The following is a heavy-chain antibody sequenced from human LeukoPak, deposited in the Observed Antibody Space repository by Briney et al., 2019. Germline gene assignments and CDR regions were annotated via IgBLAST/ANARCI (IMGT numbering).Heavy chain of an antibody. V-gene: IGHV3-66*01. J-gene: IGHJ3*02. D-gene: IGHD3-16*02. Sequence: GGSLRLSCAASGFTVSSNYMSWVRQAPGKGLEWVSVIYSGGSTYYPDSVKGRFTISRDNSKNTLYLQMNSLRAEDTAVYYCARGIMITFGGVIVNFSGAFDIWGQGTMVTVSS. CDR1: GFTVSSNY. CDR2: IYSGGST. CDR3: ARGIMITFGGVIVNFSGAFDI.